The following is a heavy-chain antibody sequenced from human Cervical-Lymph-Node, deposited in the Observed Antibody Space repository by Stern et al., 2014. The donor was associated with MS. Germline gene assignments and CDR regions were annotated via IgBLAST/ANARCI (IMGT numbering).Heavy chain of an antibody. D-gene: IGHD6-19*01. J-gene: IGHJ3*02. CDR2: IHFSGST. V-gene: IGHV4-59*01. CDR3: AREAAVAGKRTFDI. Sequence: QVQLQESGPGLVKPSETLSLTCTVSGGSISTYYWSWIRQPPGKGLEWIGYIHFSGSTNCNPSLRSRVTISLDTSKNQFSLSLSSVTAADTAVYYCAREAAVAGKRTFDIWGQGTMVTVSS. CDR1: GGSISTYY.